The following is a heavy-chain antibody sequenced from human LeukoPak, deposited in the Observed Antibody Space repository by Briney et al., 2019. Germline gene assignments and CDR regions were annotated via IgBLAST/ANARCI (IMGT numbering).Heavy chain of an antibody. V-gene: IGHV4-38-2*02. CDR2: IYHSGTT. D-gene: IGHD3-9*01. Sequence: SETLSLTCTVSGYSISSGYNWAWIRLPPGKGLEWMGIIYHSGTTYYNPSLKSRVTVSGDTAKNQFSLKLRSVTAADPAVYYCARVGPGYFDWLLRKHNWFDPWGQGILGTVSS. CDR3: ARVGPGYFDWLLRKHNWFDP. J-gene: IGHJ5*02. CDR1: GYSISSGYN.